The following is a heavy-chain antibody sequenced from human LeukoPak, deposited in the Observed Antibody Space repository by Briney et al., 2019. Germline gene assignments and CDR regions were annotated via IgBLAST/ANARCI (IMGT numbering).Heavy chain of an antibody. V-gene: IGHV3-33*01. CDR1: GFTFSSYG. J-gene: IGHJ4*02. Sequence: LPGGSLRLSCAASGFTFSSYGMHWVRQAPGKGLEWVAVIWYDGSNKYYADSVKGRFTISRDNSKNTLYLQMNSLRAEDRAVYYCARGGMVRGVISNLDYWGQGTLVTVSS. CDR2: IWYDGSNK. D-gene: IGHD3-10*01. CDR3: ARGGMVRGVISNLDY.